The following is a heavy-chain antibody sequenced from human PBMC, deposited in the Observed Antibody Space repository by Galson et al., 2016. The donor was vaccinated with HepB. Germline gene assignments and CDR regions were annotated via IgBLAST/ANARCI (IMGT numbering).Heavy chain of an antibody. J-gene: IGHJ4*02. CDR1: GFTFDDHG. Sequence: SLRLSCAASGFTFDDHGLSWVRQVPGKGLEWVSGINWNGGSTGYADSVKGRFTISRDNAKNSLYLQMNSLRAGETALYHCARGPFLYSSSWYYFDYWGQGTLVTVSS. CDR2: INWNGGST. CDR3: ARGPFLYSSSWYYFDY. V-gene: IGHV3-20*01. D-gene: IGHD6-13*01.